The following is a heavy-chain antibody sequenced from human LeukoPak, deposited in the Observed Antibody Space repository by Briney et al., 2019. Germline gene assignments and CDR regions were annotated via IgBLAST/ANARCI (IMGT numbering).Heavy chain of an antibody. D-gene: IGHD5-12*01. J-gene: IGHJ4*02. CDR1: GFTVSSFW. Sequence: GGSLTLACAPSGFTVSSFWTHWARQPPGEWLGWVSRIKRDGSGTTYADSVKGRFSISRDNPKNKLHLQMNSLRAEDTAVYYCEKWHSGYDSPDYWGQGTLVTVSS. V-gene: IGHV3-74*01. CDR2: IKRDGSGT. CDR3: EKWHSGYDSPDY.